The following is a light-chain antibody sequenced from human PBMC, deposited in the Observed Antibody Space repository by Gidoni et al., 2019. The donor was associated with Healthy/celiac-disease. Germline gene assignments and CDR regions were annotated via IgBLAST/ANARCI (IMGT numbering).Light chain of an antibody. CDR1: QSVSSN. CDR3: QQYNNWPYT. V-gene: IGKV3-15*01. Sequence: EIVMTQSPATLSVSPGERATLACRASQSVSSNLAWYQQKPGQSPRLLIYGASTRATGIPARFSGSGSGTEFTLTISCLQSADFAVYYCQQYNNWPYTFGQGTKLEIK. CDR2: GAS. J-gene: IGKJ2*01.